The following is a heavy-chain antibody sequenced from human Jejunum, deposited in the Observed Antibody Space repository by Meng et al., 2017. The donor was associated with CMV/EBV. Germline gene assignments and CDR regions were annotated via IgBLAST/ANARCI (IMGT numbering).Heavy chain of an antibody. CDR2: IISTSSTT. Sequence: AASVFTFSSHSMNWVRQAPGKGLEWVSYIISTSSTTHYADSMKGRFTISRDNAKNSLYLQMNSLRGEDTAVYYCARNPPGKGFIDYWGQGTLVTVSS. D-gene: IGHD1-1*01. CDR1: VFTFSSHS. CDR3: ARNPPGKGFIDY. V-gene: IGHV3-48*04. J-gene: IGHJ4*02.